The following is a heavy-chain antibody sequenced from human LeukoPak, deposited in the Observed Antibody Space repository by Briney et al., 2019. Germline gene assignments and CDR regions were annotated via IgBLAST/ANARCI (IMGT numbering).Heavy chain of an antibody. D-gene: IGHD6-13*01. V-gene: IGHV1-2*02. CDR3: ARAGYSSSSHYYYMDV. J-gene: IGHJ6*03. Sequence: ASVKVSCKASGYTLTGYYMHWVRQAPGQGLEWMGWSNPNSGGTNYAQKFQGRVTMTRDTSISTAYMELSRLRSDDTAVYYCARAGYSSSSHYYYMDVWGKGTTVTVSS. CDR2: SNPNSGGT. CDR1: GYTLTGYY.